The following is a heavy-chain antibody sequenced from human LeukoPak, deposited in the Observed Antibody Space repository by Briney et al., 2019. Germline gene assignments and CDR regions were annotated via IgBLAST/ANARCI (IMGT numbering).Heavy chain of an antibody. V-gene: IGHV4-59*08. D-gene: IGHD4-17*01. J-gene: IGHJ5*02. Sequence: SETLSLICTVSGGSITGYYCSWIRQSPGKGLEWIGYIYYNGVTNYNPSLRSRVTISVDTSKNQFSLKLSSVTAADTAVYYCARHESYGDANWFDPWGQGTLVTVSS. CDR1: GGSITGYY. CDR3: ARHESYGDANWFDP. CDR2: IYYNGVT.